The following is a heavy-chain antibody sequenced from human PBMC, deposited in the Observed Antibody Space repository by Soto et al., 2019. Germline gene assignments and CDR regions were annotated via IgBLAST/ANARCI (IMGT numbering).Heavy chain of an antibody. CDR2: IIPIFGTA. Sequence: SVKVSCKASGGTFSSYAVSWVRQAPGQGLEWMGGIIPIFGTANYAQKFQGRVTITADESTSTAYMELSSLRSEDTAVYYCARGDPDYSNYGHYYYGMDVWGQGTTGTVSS. D-gene: IGHD4-4*01. CDR1: GGTFSSYA. CDR3: ARGDPDYSNYGHYYYGMDV. J-gene: IGHJ6*02. V-gene: IGHV1-69*13.